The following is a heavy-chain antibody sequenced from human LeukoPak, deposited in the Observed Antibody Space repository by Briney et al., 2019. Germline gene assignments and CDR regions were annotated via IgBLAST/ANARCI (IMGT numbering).Heavy chain of an antibody. D-gene: IGHD3-22*01. CDR1: AASISNYY. V-gene: IGHV4-4*09. Sequence: SSETLSLTCAVSAASISNYYWSWIRQAPGKGLEWIGYISTSGSTNYNPSLRGGVSISLDTSKNRFSLNLNFVPAAHTAVYYCASPRSGYRYTFDYWGQGALVTVSS. CDR3: ASPRSGYRYTFDY. J-gene: IGHJ4*02. CDR2: ISTSGST.